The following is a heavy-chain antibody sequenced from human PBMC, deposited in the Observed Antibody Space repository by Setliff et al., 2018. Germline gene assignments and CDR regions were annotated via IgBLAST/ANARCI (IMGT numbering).Heavy chain of an antibody. V-gene: IGHV4-4*07. CDR1: GGYISNYY. D-gene: IGHD6-19*01. J-gene: IGHJ6*03. CDR2: IYIGGSA. CDR3: AREQWLDPPGYYYMDV. Sequence: SETLSLTCTVSGGYISNYYWSWIRQPAGKGLEWIGHIYIGGSANYNPSLKSRVTMSIDTSKNQFSLKLNSVTAADMAVYYCAREQWLDPPGYYYMDVWAKGTTVTVSS.